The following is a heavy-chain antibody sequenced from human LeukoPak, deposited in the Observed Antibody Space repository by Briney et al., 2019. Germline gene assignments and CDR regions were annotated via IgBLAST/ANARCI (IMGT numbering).Heavy chain of an antibody. Sequence: ASVKVSCKASGYTFTSYAMHWVRQAPGQRLEWMGWINAGNGNTKYSQKFRGRVTITRDTSASTAYMELSSLRSEDTAVYYCATISYYYDSSGYFNWFDPWGQGTLVTVSS. CDR1: GYTFTSYA. V-gene: IGHV1-3*01. CDR3: ATISYYYDSSGYFNWFDP. J-gene: IGHJ5*02. CDR2: INAGNGNT. D-gene: IGHD3-22*01.